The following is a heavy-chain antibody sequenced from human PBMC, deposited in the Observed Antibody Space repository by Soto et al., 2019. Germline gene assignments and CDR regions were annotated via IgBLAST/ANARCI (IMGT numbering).Heavy chain of an antibody. D-gene: IGHD6-13*01. CDR3: AKPSNLFEQLVYYYFDY. V-gene: IGHV3-23*01. CDR1: GFTFSSYA. J-gene: IGHJ4*02. Sequence: GGSLRLSCAASGFTFSSYAMSWVRQAPGKGLEWVSAISGSGGSTYYADSVKGRFTISRDNSKNTLYLQMNSLRAEDTAVYYCAKPSNLFEQLVYYYFDYWGQGTLATVSS. CDR2: ISGSGGST.